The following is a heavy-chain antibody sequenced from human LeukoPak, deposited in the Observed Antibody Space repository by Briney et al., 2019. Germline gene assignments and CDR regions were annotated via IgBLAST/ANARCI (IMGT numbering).Heavy chain of an antibody. Sequence: ASVKVSCKASGYTFTGYYMHWVRQAPGQGLEWMGWINPNSGGTNYAQKFQGRVTMTRDTSTSTAYMELSRLRSDDTAVYYCARDLNYYDSSGYSYWGQGTLVTVSS. CDR1: GYTFTGYY. D-gene: IGHD3-22*01. J-gene: IGHJ4*02. V-gene: IGHV1-2*02. CDR2: INPNSGGT. CDR3: ARDLNYYDSSGYSY.